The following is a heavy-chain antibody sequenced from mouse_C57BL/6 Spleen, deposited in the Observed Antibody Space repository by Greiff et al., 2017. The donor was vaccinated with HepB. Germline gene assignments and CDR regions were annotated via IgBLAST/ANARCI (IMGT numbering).Heavy chain of an antibody. D-gene: IGHD2-13*01. J-gene: IGHJ4*01. CDR1: GFTFSSYA. V-gene: IGHV5-4*01. CDR2: ISDGGSYT. Sequence: DVMLVESGGGLVKPGGSLKLSCAASGFTFSSYAMSWVRQTPEKRLEWVATISDGGSYTYYPDNAKNNLYLQMSHLKSEDTAMYYCARDGEYYAMDYWGQGTSVTVSS. CDR3: ARDGEYYAMDY.